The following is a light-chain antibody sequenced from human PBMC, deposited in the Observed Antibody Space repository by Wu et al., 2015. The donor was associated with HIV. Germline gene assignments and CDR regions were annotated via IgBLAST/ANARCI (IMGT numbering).Light chain of an antibody. CDR3: QEYDQYSRT. Sequence: DVQLTQSPSTLSASVGDRVTITCRASQSISTWLAWYQQKPGKAPKLLIYTASTLESGVPSRFSGSGSGTEFTLSINSLQPDDFATYYCQEYDQYSRTFGQGTEVEMK. CDR2: TAS. J-gene: IGKJ1*01. V-gene: IGKV1-5*03. CDR1: QSISTW.